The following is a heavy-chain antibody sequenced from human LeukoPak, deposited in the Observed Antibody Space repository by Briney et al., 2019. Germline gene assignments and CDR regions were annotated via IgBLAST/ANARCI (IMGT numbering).Heavy chain of an antibody. CDR1: GYTFTDYA. CDR3: ARGSTRDSSGWYGPGKWFDP. CDR2: INPNSGGT. V-gene: IGHV1-2*02. J-gene: IGHJ5*02. Sequence: ASVKVSCKASGYTFTDYAMNWVRQAPGQGLEWMGWINPNSGGTNYAQNFQGRVTMTRDTSISTAFLELSSLRSDDTAVYYCARGSTRDSSGWYGPGKWFDPWGQGTLVTVSS. D-gene: IGHD6-19*01.